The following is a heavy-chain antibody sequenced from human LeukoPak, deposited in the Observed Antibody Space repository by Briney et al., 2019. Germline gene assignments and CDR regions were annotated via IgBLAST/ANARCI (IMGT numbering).Heavy chain of an antibody. Sequence: PGGSLRLSCAASGFTFSDYYMSWIRQAPGKGLEWVSYISSSGSTIYYADSVKGRFTISRDNSKNTLYLQMNSLRAEDTAVYYCARDNGVVPTTDLWFGELSYWGQGTLVTVSS. V-gene: IGHV3-11*04. D-gene: IGHD3-10*01. CDR1: GFTFSDYY. CDR2: ISSSGSTI. J-gene: IGHJ4*02. CDR3: ARDNGVVPTTDLWFGELSY.